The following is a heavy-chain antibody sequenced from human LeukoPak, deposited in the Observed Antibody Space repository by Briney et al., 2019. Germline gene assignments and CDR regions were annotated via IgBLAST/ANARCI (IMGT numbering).Heavy chain of an antibody. V-gene: IGHV1-18*01. Sequence: ASVKVSCQASGYTLRSYGITWVRQAPGQGLEWMGWISAYNGNTKYQQKLQRRVTMTTDTSTSTAYMELRSLRSDDTAVYYCARDGSGRVPEMSAPDYWGQGTLVTVSS. D-gene: IGHD3-10*01. CDR2: ISAYNGNT. CDR3: ARDGSGRVPEMSAPDY. J-gene: IGHJ4*02. CDR1: GYTLRSYG.